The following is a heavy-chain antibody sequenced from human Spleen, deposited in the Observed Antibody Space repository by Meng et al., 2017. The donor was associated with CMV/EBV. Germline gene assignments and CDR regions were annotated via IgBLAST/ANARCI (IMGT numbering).Heavy chain of an antibody. Sequence: SIGGSTSYWGWIRQPPGKGLEWIGNIYYTGDTYYNPSLKSRVTISVDTSKNHFSLRLNSMTAADTAVYFCARDPAPRTYSDPGDFGYWGQGTVVTVSS. V-gene: IGHV4-39*07. CDR2: IYYTGDT. D-gene: IGHD5-12*01. CDR1: SIGGSTSY. CDR3: ARDPAPRTYSDPGDFGY. J-gene: IGHJ4*02.